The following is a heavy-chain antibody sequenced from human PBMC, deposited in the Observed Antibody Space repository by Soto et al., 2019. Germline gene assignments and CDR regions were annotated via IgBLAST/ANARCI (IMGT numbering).Heavy chain of an antibody. CDR2: IYYSGST. D-gene: IGHD2-15*01. Sequence: PSETLSLTCTVSGDSISSYDWSWIRQPPGKGLEWIGYIYYSGSTNYNPSLKSRVTISVDTSKNQFSLKLSSVTAADTAVYYCASATVVAATVWFDPWGQGTLVTVSS. CDR1: GDSISSYD. CDR3: ASATVVAATVWFDP. J-gene: IGHJ5*02. V-gene: IGHV4-59*01.